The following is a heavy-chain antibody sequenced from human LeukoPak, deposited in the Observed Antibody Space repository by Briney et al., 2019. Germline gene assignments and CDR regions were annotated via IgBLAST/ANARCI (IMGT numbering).Heavy chain of an antibody. V-gene: IGHV4-30-2*01. Sequence: SETLSLTCTVSGDSISSGGYYWSWIRQPPGKGLEWIAYIYHSGNTYYNPSLKSRVTISVDRSKNQFSLKLNSVTAADTAVYYCARRYDFWSGYSPFDYWGQGTLVTVSS. J-gene: IGHJ4*02. D-gene: IGHD3-3*01. CDR3: ARRYDFWSGYSPFDY. CDR2: IYHSGNT. CDR1: GDSISSGGYY.